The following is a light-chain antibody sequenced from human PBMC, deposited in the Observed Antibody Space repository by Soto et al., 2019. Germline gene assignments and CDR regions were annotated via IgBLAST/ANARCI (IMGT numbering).Light chain of an antibody. CDR3: QQYGSSRT. CDR2: GAS. V-gene: IGKV3-20*01. Sequence: EIAMTQSPATLYVSQGEGATLCVRASQSVSSNLACYQQKPGQAPRLLIYGASSRATGIPDRFSGSGSGTDFTLTISRLEPEDFAVYYCQQYGSSRTFGQGTRLENK. CDR1: QSVSSN. J-gene: IGKJ5*01.